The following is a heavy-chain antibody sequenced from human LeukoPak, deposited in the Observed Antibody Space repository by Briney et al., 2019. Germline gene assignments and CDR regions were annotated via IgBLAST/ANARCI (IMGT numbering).Heavy chain of an antibody. V-gene: IGHV4-61*02. CDR2: IYSSGST. J-gene: IGHJ3*02. D-gene: IGHD6-19*01. CDR1: GGSISSGGYY. CDR3: ARDVQWLSDAFDI. Sequence: PSQTLSLTCTVSGGSISSGGYYWSWIRQPAGEGLEWIGRIYSSGSTNYNPSFKSRVTISADTSKNQFSLKLSSVTAADTAVYYCARDVQWLSDAFDIWGQGTMVTVSS.